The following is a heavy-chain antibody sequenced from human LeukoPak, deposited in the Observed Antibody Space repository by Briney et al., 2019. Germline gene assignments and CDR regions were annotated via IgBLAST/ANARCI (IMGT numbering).Heavy chain of an antibody. J-gene: IGHJ3*02. V-gene: IGHV3-30*19. Sequence: PGGSLRLSCAASGFTFSSYGMHWVRQAPGKGLEWVAVISYDGSNKYYADYVKGRFTISRDNSKNTLYLQMNSLRAEDTAVYYCARDSGSSHALDIWGQGTMVTVSS. CDR1: GFTFSSYG. CDR2: ISYDGSNK. D-gene: IGHD1-26*01. CDR3: ARDSGSSHALDI.